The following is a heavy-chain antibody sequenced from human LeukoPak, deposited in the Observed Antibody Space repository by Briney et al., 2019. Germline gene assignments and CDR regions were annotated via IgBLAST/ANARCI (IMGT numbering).Heavy chain of an antibody. D-gene: IGHD3-9*01. CDR3: ATMPGDYDILTGLGYYMDV. CDR2: INPNSGGT. CDR1: GYTFTGYY. Sequence: GASVKVSCKASGYTFTGYYMHWVRQAPGQGLEWMGWINPNSGGTNYAQKFQGRVTMTRDTSISTAYMELSRLRSDDTAVYYCATMPGDYDILTGLGYYMDVWGKGTTVTISS. J-gene: IGHJ6*03. V-gene: IGHV1-2*02.